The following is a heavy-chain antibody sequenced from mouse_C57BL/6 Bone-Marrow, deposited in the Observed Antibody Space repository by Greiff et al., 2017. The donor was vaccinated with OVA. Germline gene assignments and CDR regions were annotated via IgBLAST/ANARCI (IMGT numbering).Heavy chain of an antibody. CDR3: ARSRYSPLFDY. J-gene: IGHJ2*01. V-gene: IGHV1-69*01. D-gene: IGHD1-1*01. CDR1: GYTFTSYW. Sequence: QVQLQQPGAELVMPGASVQLSCKASGYTFTSYWMHWVKQRPGQGLEWIGEIDPSDSYTNYNQKFKGKSTLTVDKSSSTAYMHLSSLTSEDSAIYCCARSRYSPLFDYWGQGTTLTVSS. CDR2: IDPSDSYT.